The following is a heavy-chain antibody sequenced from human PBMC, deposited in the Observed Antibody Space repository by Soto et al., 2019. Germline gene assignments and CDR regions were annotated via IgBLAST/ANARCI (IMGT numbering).Heavy chain of an antibody. J-gene: IGHJ4*02. Sequence: GGSLRLSCAASGFTFSSYAMSWVRQAPGKGLEWVSAISGSGGSTYYADSVKGRFTISRANSKNTLYLQMNSLRAEDMGVYYCAKDPDYYDGSGSYYNYWGQGTLVTVSS. V-gene: IGHV3-23*01. CDR3: AKDPDYYDGSGSYYNY. CDR1: GFTFSSYA. CDR2: ISGSGGST. D-gene: IGHD3-10*01.